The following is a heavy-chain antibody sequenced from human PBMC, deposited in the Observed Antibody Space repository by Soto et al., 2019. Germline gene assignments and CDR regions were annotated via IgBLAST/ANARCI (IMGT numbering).Heavy chain of an antibody. D-gene: IGHD2-2*01. V-gene: IGHV3-30*18. CDR2: ISYDGNNK. Sequence: QPGGSLRLSCAASGFTFSSYGMHWVRQAPGKGLEWVAVISYDGNNKYYADTVKGRLTISRDNPKNTLYLQMNSLTTEDTAVYYCAKDGCGSTTCYYSYYGVDVWGQGTTATVSS. CDR1: GFTFSSYG. CDR3: AKDGCGSTTCYYSYYGVDV. J-gene: IGHJ6*02.